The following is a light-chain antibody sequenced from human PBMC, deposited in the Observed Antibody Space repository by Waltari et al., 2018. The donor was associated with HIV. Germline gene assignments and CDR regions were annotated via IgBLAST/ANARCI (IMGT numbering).Light chain of an antibody. CDR1: QSVGIY. J-gene: IGKJ4*01. CDR3: QQRNTWPLT. CDR2: DTS. Sequence: EIVLTQSPATLSLSPGETATLSCRASQSVGIYLAWYQQKPGQAPRLLIYDTSNRATGIPARFRSSGSGTDFTLTIGSLEPEDFAVYYCQQRNTWPLTFGGGTKVEIK. V-gene: IGKV3-11*01.